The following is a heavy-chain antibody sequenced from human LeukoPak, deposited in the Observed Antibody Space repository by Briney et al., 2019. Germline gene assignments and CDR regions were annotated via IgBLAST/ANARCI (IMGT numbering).Heavy chain of an antibody. CDR3: AKDQYCSGGSCYSPGFDY. D-gene: IGHD2-15*01. CDR2: ISGTGGST. V-gene: IGHV3-23*01. J-gene: IGHJ4*02. Sequence: GGSLRLSCAASGFTFNSYVMTWVRQAPGKGLEWVSTISGTGGSTYYADSVKGRFTISRDNSKNTLYLQMNSLRAEDTAVYYCAKDQYCSGGSCYSPGFDYWGQGTLVTVSS. CDR1: GFTFNSYV.